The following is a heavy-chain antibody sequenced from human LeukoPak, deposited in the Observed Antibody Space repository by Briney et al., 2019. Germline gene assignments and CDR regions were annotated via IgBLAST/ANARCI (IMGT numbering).Heavy chain of an antibody. CDR2: INPNSGGT. CDR3: ARSYGDYDHGLDY. Sequence: ASVKVSCKASGYTFTGYYMHWVRQAPGQGLEWMGWINPNSGGTNYAQKFQGRVTMTRDTSISTAYMELSRLRSDDTAVYYCARSYGDYDHGLDYWGQGTLATVSS. CDR1: GYTFTGYY. J-gene: IGHJ4*02. D-gene: IGHD4-17*01. V-gene: IGHV1-2*02.